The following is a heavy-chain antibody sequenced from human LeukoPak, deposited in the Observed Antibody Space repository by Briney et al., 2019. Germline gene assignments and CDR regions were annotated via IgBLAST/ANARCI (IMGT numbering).Heavy chain of an antibody. V-gene: IGHV3-53*01. CDR1: GFDVNDNF. CDR2: IYASGGA. J-gene: IGHJ4*02. Sequence: GGSLRLSCVASGFDVNDNFMLWIRQTPGQGLEWIPIIYASGGAFHSESVKGRFSAFRDTSKNTIFLQMNNLRAADTAMYYCVRRHDYWGQGTLVTVSS. CDR3: VRRHDY.